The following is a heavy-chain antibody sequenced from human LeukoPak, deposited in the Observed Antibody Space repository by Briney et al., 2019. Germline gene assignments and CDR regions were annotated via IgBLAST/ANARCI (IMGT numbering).Heavy chain of an antibody. V-gene: IGHV3-48*03. D-gene: IGHD2-2*01. CDR1: GFTFSSYE. J-gene: IGHJ4*02. CDR2: ISSSGSTI. CDR3: ARAPQAPAAMDY. Sequence: GGSLRLSCAASGFTFSSYEMNWVRQAPGKGLEWVSYISSSGSTIYYADSVKGRFTISRDNAKNSLYLQMNSLRAEDTTVYYCARAPQAPAAMDYWGQGTLVTVSS.